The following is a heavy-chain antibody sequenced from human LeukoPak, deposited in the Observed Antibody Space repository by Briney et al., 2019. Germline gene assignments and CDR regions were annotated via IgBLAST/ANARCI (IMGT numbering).Heavy chain of an antibody. CDR1: GFTFSNFW. CDR3: ASQPAAADVDY. D-gene: IGHD2-2*01. Sequence: PGGSLRLSCATSGFTFSNFWMTWVRQAPGKGLEWVANIKQDGSEKNYVESVKGRFTISRDNAKNSLYLQMNGLRAEDTAVYYCASQPAAADVDYWAREPWSPSPQ. CDR2: IKQDGSEK. J-gene: IGHJ4*02. V-gene: IGHV3-7*03.